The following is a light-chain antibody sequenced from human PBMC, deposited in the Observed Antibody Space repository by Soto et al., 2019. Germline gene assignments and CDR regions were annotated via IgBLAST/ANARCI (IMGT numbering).Light chain of an antibody. J-gene: IGLJ1*01. CDR1: RSNIGGNT. CDR2: SNN. CDR3: AAWDASLNGYV. V-gene: IGLV1-44*01. Sequence: QTVVTQPPSASGTPGQRVTISCSGSRSNIGGNTVSWYQQLPGTAPKLLIYSNNQRPSGVPDRFSGSKSGTSASLAISGLQSEDEAAYYCAAWDASLNGYVFGTGTKVTVL.